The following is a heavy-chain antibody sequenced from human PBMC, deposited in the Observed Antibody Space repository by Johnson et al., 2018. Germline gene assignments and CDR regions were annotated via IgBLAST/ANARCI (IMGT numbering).Heavy chain of an antibody. Sequence: VQLVESGGGVVQPGRSLRLSCAASGFTFSSYGMHWVRQAPGKGLEWVAVIWYDGSNKYYADSVKGRFTISRDNSKNTLYLQMNSLRAEDTAVYYCARENYYDSGGYYSRYFQHWGQGTLVTVSS. J-gene: IGHJ1*01. D-gene: IGHD3-22*01. V-gene: IGHV3-33*01. CDR2: IWYDGSNK. CDR3: ARENYYDSGGYYSRYFQH. CDR1: GFTFSSYG.